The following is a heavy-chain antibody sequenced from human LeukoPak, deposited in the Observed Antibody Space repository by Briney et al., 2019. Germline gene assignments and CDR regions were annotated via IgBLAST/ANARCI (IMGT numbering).Heavy chain of an antibody. Sequence: GGSLRLSCAASRFTFSSYAMTWVRQAPGQGLEWVSAISGSGGNANYADSVKGRFTISRDNSKNTLYLQMNSLRAEDTAVYYCAKDRYYDNSANHYESESWGQGTLVTVSS. J-gene: IGHJ5*02. CDR2: ISGSGGNA. D-gene: IGHD3-22*01. CDR1: RFTFSSYA. CDR3: AKDRYYDNSANHYESES. V-gene: IGHV3-23*01.